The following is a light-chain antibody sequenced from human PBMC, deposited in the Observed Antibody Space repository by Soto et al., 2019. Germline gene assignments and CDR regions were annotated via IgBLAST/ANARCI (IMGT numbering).Light chain of an antibody. CDR1: QSVSSSS. V-gene: IGKV3-20*01. CDR3: QLYGSSPPYI. Sequence: EIVLTQSPGTVSLSPGERATLSCRASQSVSSSSLAWYQQRPGQAPRLLIFTASSRATGTPDRFSGSGSGTDFTLTISRLEPEDFAVYYCQLYGSSPPYIFCPGTKVEIK. CDR2: TAS. J-gene: IGKJ2*01.